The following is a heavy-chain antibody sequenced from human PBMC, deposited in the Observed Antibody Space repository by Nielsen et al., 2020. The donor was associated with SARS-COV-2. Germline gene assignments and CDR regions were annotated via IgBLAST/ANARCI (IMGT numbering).Heavy chain of an antibody. J-gene: IGHJ4*02. Sequence: GGSLRLSCAASGFTFDDYTMHWVRQAPGKGLEWVSLISWDGGSTYYADSVKGRFTISRDNSKNSLYLQMNSLRTEDTALYYCAKDIIPRYFDWLLGVDYWGQGTLVTVSS. CDR3: AKDIIPRYFDWLLGVDY. CDR1: GFTFDDYT. V-gene: IGHV3-43*01. D-gene: IGHD3-9*01. CDR2: ISWDGGST.